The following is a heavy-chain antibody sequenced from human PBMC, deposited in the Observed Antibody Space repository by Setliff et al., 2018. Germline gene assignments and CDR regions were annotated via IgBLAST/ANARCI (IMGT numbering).Heavy chain of an antibody. Sequence: GGSLRLSCVASGFTFSTYVMTWVRQAPGKGLEWVSSLHGEGFDTYYADSVKGRFTISRDNAKNSLYLQMNSLRADDTAVYYCASATAPIVVKDAFDIWGQGTMVTVSS. D-gene: IGHD3-22*01. V-gene: IGHV3-21*01. J-gene: IGHJ3*02. CDR1: GFTFSTYV. CDR3: ASATAPIVVKDAFDI. CDR2: LHGEGFDT.